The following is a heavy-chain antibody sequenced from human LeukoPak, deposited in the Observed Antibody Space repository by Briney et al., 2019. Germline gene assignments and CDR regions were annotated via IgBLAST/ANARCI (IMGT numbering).Heavy chain of an antibody. CDR1: GDSISSYY. Sequence: PSETLSLTCNVSGDSISSYYWTWIRQPAGKGLQWIGRIFTSGSTSYNPSLKSRLTISLDMSKNQFSLKLTSVTAADTAVYYCGRDSRGPGYWGQGTLVTVSS. J-gene: IGHJ4*01. CDR3: GRDSRGPGY. CDR2: IFTSGST. D-gene: IGHD3-22*01. V-gene: IGHV4-4*07.